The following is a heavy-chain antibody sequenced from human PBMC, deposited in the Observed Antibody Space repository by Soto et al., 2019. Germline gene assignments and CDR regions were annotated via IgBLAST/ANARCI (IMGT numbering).Heavy chain of an antibody. CDR1: GGSISSSSYY. V-gene: IGHV4-39*01. J-gene: IGHJ4*02. Sequence: QLQLQESGPGLVKPSETLSLTCTVSGGSISSSSYYWGWIRQPPGKGLEWIGSIYYSGSTYYNPSLKSRVTISVDTSKNQFSLKLSSVTAADTAVYYCARRGGDWGAETIYWGQGTLVTVSS. D-gene: IGHD2-21*02. CDR2: IYYSGST. CDR3: ARRGGDWGAETIY.